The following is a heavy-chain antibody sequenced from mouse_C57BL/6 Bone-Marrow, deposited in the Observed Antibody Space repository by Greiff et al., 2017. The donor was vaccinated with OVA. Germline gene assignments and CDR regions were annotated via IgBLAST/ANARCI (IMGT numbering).Heavy chain of an antibody. CDR1: GFTFSDYG. D-gene: IGHD1-1*01. V-gene: IGHV5-17*01. Sequence: EVKLMESGGGLVKPGGSLTLSCAASGFTFSDYGMHWVRQAPEKGLEWVAYISSGSSTIYYADTVKGRFTISRDNAKNTLFLQMTSLRSEDTAMDYCARPPYYYGSSWFAYWGQGTLVTVSA. CDR2: ISSGSSTI. CDR3: ARPPYYYGSSWFAY. J-gene: IGHJ3*01.